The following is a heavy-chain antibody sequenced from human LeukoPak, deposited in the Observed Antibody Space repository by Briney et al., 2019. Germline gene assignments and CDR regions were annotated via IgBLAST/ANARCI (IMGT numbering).Heavy chain of an antibody. D-gene: IGHD5-12*01. J-gene: IGHJ3*02. CDR2: FDPEDGEI. CDR3: ANRAWGYRAFDI. Sequence: ASVKVSCKVSGYTLTELSMHWVRQAPGRGLEWMGGFDPEDGEIIYAQKFQGRVTMTEDTSTDTAYMELSSLRSEDTAVYYCANRAWGYRAFDIWGQGTMVTVSS. V-gene: IGHV1-24*01. CDR1: GYTLTELS.